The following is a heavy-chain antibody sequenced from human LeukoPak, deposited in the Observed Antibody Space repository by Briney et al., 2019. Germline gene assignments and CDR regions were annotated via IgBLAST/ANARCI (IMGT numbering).Heavy chain of an antibody. D-gene: IGHD3-9*01. Sequence: GASVKVSCKASGYTFTSYDINWERQATGQGLEWMGWMNPNSGNTGYAQKFQGRVTMTRNTSISTAYMELSSLRSEDTAVYYCARALRYFDWTLLAFDIWGQGTMVTVSS. V-gene: IGHV1-8*01. J-gene: IGHJ3*02. CDR1: GYTFTSYD. CDR2: MNPNSGNT. CDR3: ARALRYFDWTLLAFDI.